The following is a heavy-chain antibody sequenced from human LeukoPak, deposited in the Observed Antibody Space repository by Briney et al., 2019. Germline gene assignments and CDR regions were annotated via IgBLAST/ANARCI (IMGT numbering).Heavy chain of an antibody. V-gene: IGHV4-34*01. CDR1: GGSFSGYY. D-gene: IGHD2-2*01. J-gene: IGHJ4*02. Sequence: PSETLSLTCAVYGGSFSGYYWSWIRQPPGKGLEWIGEINHSGSTNYNPSLKSRVTISVDTSKNQFSLKLSSVTAADTAVYYCARLGERYCSSTSCHGLDYWGQGTLVTVSS. CDR3: ARLGERYCSSTSCHGLDY. CDR2: INHSGST.